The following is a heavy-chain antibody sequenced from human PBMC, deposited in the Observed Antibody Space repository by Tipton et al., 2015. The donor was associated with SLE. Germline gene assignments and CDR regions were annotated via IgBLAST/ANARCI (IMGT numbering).Heavy chain of an antibody. D-gene: IGHD4-11*01. CDR3: ARGGSLYSNGWFDP. CDR1: GASFSGYY. CDR2: INHSGST. J-gene: IGHJ5*02. V-gene: IGHV4-34*01. Sequence: TLSLTCAIYGASFSGYYWSWIRQPPGKGLEWIGEINHSGSTNYNPSLKSRVTISVDTSKNQFSLKMRSVTAADTAVYYCARGGSLYSNGWFDPWGQGTLVTVSS.